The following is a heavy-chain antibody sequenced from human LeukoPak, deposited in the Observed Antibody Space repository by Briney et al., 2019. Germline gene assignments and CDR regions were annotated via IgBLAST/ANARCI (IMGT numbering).Heavy chain of an antibody. D-gene: IGHD5-24*01. CDR2: IYYSGST. CDR1: GGXISSYY. Sequence: SETLSLTCTVSGGXISSYYWSWIRQPPGEGLEWIGYIYYSGSTNYNPSLKSRVTISVDTSKNQFSLKLSSVTAADTAVYYCARVVEMATIQYYFDYWGQGTLVTVSS. V-gene: IGHV4-59*08. CDR3: ARVVEMATIQYYFDY. J-gene: IGHJ4*02.